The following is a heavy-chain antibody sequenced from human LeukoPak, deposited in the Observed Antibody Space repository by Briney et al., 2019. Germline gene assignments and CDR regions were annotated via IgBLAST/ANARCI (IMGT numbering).Heavy chain of an antibody. CDR2: IYYSGST. Sequence: SETLSLTCTVSGGSISSSSYYWGWIRQPPGKGLEWIGSIYYSGSTYYNPSLKSRVTISVDTSKNQFSLKLSSVTAADTAVYYCARVAGITYYYDSSGYSRWFDPWGQGTLVTVSS. D-gene: IGHD3-22*01. CDR1: GGSISSSSYY. CDR3: ARVAGITYYYDSSGYSRWFDP. J-gene: IGHJ5*02. V-gene: IGHV4-39*07.